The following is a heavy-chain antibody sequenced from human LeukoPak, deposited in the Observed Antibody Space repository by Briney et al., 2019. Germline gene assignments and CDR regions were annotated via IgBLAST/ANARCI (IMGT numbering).Heavy chain of an antibody. CDR3: ARGRFGELLQGSYYYYYYMDV. D-gene: IGHD3-10*01. V-gene: IGHV1-8*01. Sequence: ASVKVSCKASGYTFTSYDINWVRQATGQGLEWMGWMNPNSGNTGYAQKFQGRVTMTRNTSISTAYMELSSLRSEDTAVYYCARGRFGELLQGSYYYYYYMDVWGKGTTVTVSS. CDR2: MNPNSGNT. J-gene: IGHJ6*03. CDR1: GYTFTSYD.